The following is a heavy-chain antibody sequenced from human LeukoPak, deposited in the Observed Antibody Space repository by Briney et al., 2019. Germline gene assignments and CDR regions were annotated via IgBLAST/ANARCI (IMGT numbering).Heavy chain of an antibody. V-gene: IGHV1-2*02. J-gene: IGHJ4*02. CDR3: ARDVPQTAIDY. CDR1: GYTFTVYY. D-gene: IGHD1-1*01. Sequence: ASVKVSCKASGYTFTVYYMHWGRQAPGQGLEWMGWINPNSGGTNYAQKFQGRVSLTRDASISTAYMELSRLRSDDTAVYFCARDVPQTAIDYWGQGTLVTVSS. CDR2: INPNSGGT.